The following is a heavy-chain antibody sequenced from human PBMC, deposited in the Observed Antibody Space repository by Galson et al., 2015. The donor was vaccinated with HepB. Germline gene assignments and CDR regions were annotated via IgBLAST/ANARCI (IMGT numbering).Heavy chain of an antibody. Sequence: PALVKPTQTLTLTCTFSGFSLSTSGMRVSWIRQPPGKALEWLARIDWDDDKFYSTSLKTRLTISKDTSKNQVVLTMTNMDPVDTATYYCARGRYGDYGAFDIWGQGTMVTVSS. CDR3: ARGRYGDYGAFDI. J-gene: IGHJ3*02. V-gene: IGHV2-70*04. D-gene: IGHD4-17*01. CDR1: GFSLSTSGMR. CDR2: IDWDDDK.